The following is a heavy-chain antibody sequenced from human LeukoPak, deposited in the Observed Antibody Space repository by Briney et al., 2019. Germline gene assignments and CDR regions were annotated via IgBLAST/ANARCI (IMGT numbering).Heavy chain of an antibody. V-gene: IGHV4-39*01. D-gene: IGHD3-16*02. CDR2: IYYSGGT. CDR3: ARFVRDYVWGSYRREYYYYYMDV. CDR1: GGSISSSSYY. J-gene: IGHJ6*03. Sequence: SETLSLTXTVSGGSISSSSYYWGWIGQPPGKGLEWIGRIYYSGGTYYNPPLKSRVTISVDTSKNQFSLKLSSVTAEDTAVYYCARFVRDYVWGSYRREYYYYYMDVWGKGTTVTVSS.